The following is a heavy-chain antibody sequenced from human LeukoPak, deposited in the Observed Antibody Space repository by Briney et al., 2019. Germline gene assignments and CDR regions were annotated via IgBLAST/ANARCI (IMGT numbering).Heavy chain of an antibody. CDR2: IKSKTDGGTT. CDR1: GLTFNNAW. D-gene: IGHD6-19*01. J-gene: IGHJ3*02. Sequence: GGSLRLSCATSGLTFNNAWMSWFRQAPGKGLGWVGRIKSKTDGGTTDYAAPVKGRFTISRDDSKNTLYLQMNSLKTEDTAVYYCTTDMINPPWHSSGWYIEAFDIWGQGTMVTGSS. CDR3: TTDMINPPWHSSGWYIEAFDI. V-gene: IGHV3-15*01.